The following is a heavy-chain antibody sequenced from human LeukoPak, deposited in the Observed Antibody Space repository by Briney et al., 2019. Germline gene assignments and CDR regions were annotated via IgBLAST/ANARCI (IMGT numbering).Heavy chain of an antibody. V-gene: IGHV3-21*01. D-gene: IGHD3-9*01. CDR1: GFTFNTFN. Sequence: PGGSLRLSCAASGFTFNTFNMNWVRQAPGKVLEWVSSITSGGGYIYYADSAKGRFTTSRDNATNSLSLQLNSLRVDDTAVYYCARGHYDVLAASYKWTPDYWGQGTLVTVSS. J-gene: IGHJ4*02. CDR2: ITSGGGYI. CDR3: ARGHYDVLAASYKWTPDY.